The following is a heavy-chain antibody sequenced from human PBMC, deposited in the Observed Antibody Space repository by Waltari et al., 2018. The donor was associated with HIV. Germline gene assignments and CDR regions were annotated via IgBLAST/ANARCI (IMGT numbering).Heavy chain of an antibody. D-gene: IGHD1-20*01. V-gene: IGHV1-2*02. CDR2: INPSSGGT. Sequence: QVQLVQSGAEVKKPGASVKVSCKASGYTFTGYYIHWVRQAPGQGLEWMGFINPSSGGTNYAQKFQGRVTRTRDTSTSTSYMELNRLRSDDTAVYYCARGIRLVWGQGTLVTVSS. J-gene: IGHJ4*02. CDR3: ARGIRLV. CDR1: GYTFTGYY.